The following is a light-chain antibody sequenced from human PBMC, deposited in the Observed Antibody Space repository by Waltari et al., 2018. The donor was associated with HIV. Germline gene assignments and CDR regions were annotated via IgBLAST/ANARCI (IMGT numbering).Light chain of an antibody. V-gene: IGLV1-47*01. Sequence: QSMLTQPPSASGTPGQRVTISCSGSSSNLGSNYVYWYQQVPGTAPKLLISRNNQRPSGAPERFSGSKSGTAASLAISGLRSEDEADYYCAAWDDSLSGWVFGGGTKLTVL. J-gene: IGLJ3*02. CDR3: AAWDDSLSGWV. CDR1: SSNLGSNY. CDR2: RNN.